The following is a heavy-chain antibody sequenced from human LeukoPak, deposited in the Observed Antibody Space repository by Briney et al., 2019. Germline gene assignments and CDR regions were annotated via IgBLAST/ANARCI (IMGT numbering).Heavy chain of an antibody. V-gene: IGHV4-34*01. Sequence: SETLSLTCAVYGGSFSGYYWSWIRQPPGKGLEWIGEINHSGSTNYNPCLKSRLTISVDKSKNQYSLNLSSVTAADTDVYYCARAMVVVVAATRGISAFDIWGQGTMVTVSS. CDR1: GGSFSGYY. J-gene: IGHJ3*02. D-gene: IGHD2-15*01. CDR2: INHSGST. CDR3: ARAMVVVVAATRGISAFDI.